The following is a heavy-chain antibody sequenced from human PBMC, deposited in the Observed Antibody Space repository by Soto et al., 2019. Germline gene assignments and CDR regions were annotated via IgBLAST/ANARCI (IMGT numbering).Heavy chain of an antibody. J-gene: IGHJ3*02. D-gene: IGHD5-18*01. CDR2: INPYSGDT. CDR3: ARGPRHSAFDI. CDR1: GYTFTDYY. Sequence: QVQLAQSGAEVKNPGASVKVSCKASGYTFTDYYIHWLRQAPAQGLEWLGWINPYSGDTKYAQKFQGRATMTRDTSISTTYMALSRLTSDDTALYYCARGPRHSAFDIWGQGTIITVSS. V-gene: IGHV1-2*02.